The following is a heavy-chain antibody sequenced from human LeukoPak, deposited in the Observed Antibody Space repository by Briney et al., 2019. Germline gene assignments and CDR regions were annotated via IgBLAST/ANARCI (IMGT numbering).Heavy chain of an antibody. CDR2: ISYDGSNK. V-gene: IGHV3-30*04. CDR3: ASEYTSNWYVY. CDR1: GFTFSSCV. Sequence: PGRFPSLYCAASGFTFSSCVMHWVRQAPGKGLEWVESISYDGSNKHFADSVKGRFTISRDNSKKTLYMQMNSLRPEDTAVYYCASEYTSNWYVYWGQGTLVTVSS. D-gene: IGHD6-13*01. J-gene: IGHJ5*01.